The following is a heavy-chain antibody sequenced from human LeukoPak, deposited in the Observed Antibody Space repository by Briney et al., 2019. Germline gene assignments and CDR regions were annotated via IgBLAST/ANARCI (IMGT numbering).Heavy chain of an antibody. D-gene: IGHD5-24*01. Sequence: GGSLRLSCAASGFTFSSYAMHWVRQAPGKGLEWVALISYDGSTKHYADSVKGRFTISRGNSKNTLYLQMNSLRAEDTAVYYCARDSARRDGYNFDYWGQGTLVTVSS. J-gene: IGHJ4*02. V-gene: IGHV3-30*04. CDR1: GFTFSSYA. CDR2: ISYDGSTK. CDR3: ARDSARRDGYNFDY.